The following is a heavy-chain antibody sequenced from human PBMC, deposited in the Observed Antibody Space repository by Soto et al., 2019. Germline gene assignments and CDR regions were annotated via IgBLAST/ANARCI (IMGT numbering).Heavy chain of an antibody. V-gene: IGHV3-30*18. Sequence: VQLVESGGGVVQPGRSLRLSCAASGFTFSDYAMHWVRQAPGKGLEWVAVVSHDGRSTHYADSVKGRFTIASDSSKKTVSLEMTSLRAEDTAVYYCAKGGRQWLVTSDFNYWGQGALVTVSS. D-gene: IGHD6-19*01. CDR2: VSHDGRST. CDR1: GFTFSDYA. J-gene: IGHJ4*02. CDR3: AKGGRQWLVTSDFNY.